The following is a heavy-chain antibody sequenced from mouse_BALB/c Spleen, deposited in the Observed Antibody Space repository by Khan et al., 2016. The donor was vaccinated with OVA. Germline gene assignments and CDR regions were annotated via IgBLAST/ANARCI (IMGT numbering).Heavy chain of an antibody. Sequence: EVELVESGGGLVKPGGSLKLSCAASGFSFSSYTMSWVRQTPEKRLEWVATISSGSTYTYYPDSVKGRFTISRANAKTTLYLQMSSLKSEDTAMYYCTRDGNYAPWYFDVWGAGTTVTVSS. V-gene: IGHV5-6-4*01. CDR3: TRDGNYAPWYFDV. CDR1: GFSFSSYT. J-gene: IGHJ1*01. CDR2: ISSGSTYT. D-gene: IGHD2-1*01.